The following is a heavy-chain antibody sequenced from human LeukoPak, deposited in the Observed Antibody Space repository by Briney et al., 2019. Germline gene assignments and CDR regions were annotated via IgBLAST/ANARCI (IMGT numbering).Heavy chain of an antibody. D-gene: IGHD5-18*01. CDR1: GYSLSDLS. Sequence: ASVTVSCKVSGYSLSDLSIHWVRQAPGKGIEGMGGFDPQDDETIYAQKFQGRVTMTEDTSTDTAYMELTRLRSEDTAVYYCTTTEYSSGYRDLWGQGTLITVSS. CDR2: FDPQDDET. V-gene: IGHV1-24*01. J-gene: IGHJ5*02. CDR3: TTTEYSSGYRDL.